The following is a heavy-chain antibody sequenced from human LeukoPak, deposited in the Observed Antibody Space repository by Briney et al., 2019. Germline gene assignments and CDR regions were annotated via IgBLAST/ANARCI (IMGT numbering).Heavy chain of an antibody. Sequence: ASVNVFCKASGYTFTGYYMHWVRQAPGQGIEWMGWINPNSGGTNYAQKFQGRVTMTRDTSISTAYMELSRLRSDDTAVYYCARDSNYYDSTRRAFDIWGQGTMGTVSS. V-gene: IGHV1-2*02. D-gene: IGHD3-22*01. CDR2: INPNSGGT. J-gene: IGHJ3*02. CDR1: GYTFTGYY. CDR3: ARDSNYYDSTRRAFDI.